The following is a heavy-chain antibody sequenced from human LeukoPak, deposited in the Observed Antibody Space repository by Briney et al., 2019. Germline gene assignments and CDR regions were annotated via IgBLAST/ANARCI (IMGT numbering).Heavy chain of an antibody. V-gene: IGHV3-30*04. CDR3: ARGYCSSTSCQGAFDI. D-gene: IGHD2-2*01. CDR1: GFTFSTYA. J-gene: IGHJ3*02. CDR2: ISYDGSNK. Sequence: GGSLRPSCAASGFTFSTYAMHWVRQAPGKGLEWVAVISYDGSNKYYADSVKGRFTISRDNSKNTLYLQMNSLRAEDTAVYYCARGYCSSTSCQGAFDIWGQGTMVTVSS.